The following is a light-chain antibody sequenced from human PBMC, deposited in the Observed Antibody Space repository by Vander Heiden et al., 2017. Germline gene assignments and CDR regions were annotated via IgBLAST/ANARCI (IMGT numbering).Light chain of an antibody. V-gene: IGLV2-14*01. CDR2: EVS. CDR1: SSDVGGYNY. CDR3: SSYTSSSTLWV. J-gene: IGLJ1*01. Sequence: QSALTQPASVSGSPGPPITISCPGTSSDVGGYNYVSWYQQHPGKAPKLMIYEVSNRPSGVSNRFSGSKSGNTASLTISGLQAEDEADYYCSSYTSSSTLWVFGTGTKVTVL.